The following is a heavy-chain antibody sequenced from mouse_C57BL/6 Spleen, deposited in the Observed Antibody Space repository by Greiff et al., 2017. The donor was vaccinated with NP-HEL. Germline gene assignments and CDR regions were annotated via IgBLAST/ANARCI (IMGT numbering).Heavy chain of an antibody. CDR1: GFTFSSYA. Sequence: EVQWVESGGGLVKPGGSLKLSCAASGFTFSSYAMSWVRQTPEKRLEWVATISDGGSYTYYPDNVKGRFTISRDNAKNNLYLQMSHLKSEDTAMYYCAREYYSNYEGYYAMDYWGQGTSVTVSS. D-gene: IGHD2-5*01. J-gene: IGHJ4*01. V-gene: IGHV5-4*01. CDR3: AREYYSNYEGYYAMDY. CDR2: ISDGGSYT.